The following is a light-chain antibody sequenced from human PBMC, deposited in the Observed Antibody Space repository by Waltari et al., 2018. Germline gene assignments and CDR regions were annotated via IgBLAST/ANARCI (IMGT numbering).Light chain of an antibody. CDR3: SSYAGSSKGV. Sequence: QSALTQPASVSGSPRQSTTISCPGTSSDVGNYKRVHRYQQRQGKAPKLMIYAVSRRPSGVSDRFSGSKSGDMASLTISGLQPEDEAEYFCSSYAGSSKGVFGGGTKVTVL. J-gene: IGLJ2*01. CDR2: AVS. V-gene: IGLV2-23*02. CDR1: SSDVGNYKR.